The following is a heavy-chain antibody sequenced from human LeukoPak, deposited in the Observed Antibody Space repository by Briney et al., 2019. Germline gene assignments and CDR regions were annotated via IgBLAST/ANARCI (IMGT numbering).Heavy chain of an antibody. D-gene: IGHD6-19*01. CDR3: ARHVGSSGWYYWFDP. V-gene: IGHV4-39*01. CDR2: IYYSGTT. Sequence: PSETLSLTCTVSGGPISSSRYCWGWIRQSPRKGLGWVGSIYYSGTTYYNPSLKSRVTIFVDTSKNQFSLKLSSVTAADTAVYYCARHVGSSGWYYWFDPWGQGTLVTVSS. J-gene: IGHJ5*02. CDR1: GGPISSSRYC.